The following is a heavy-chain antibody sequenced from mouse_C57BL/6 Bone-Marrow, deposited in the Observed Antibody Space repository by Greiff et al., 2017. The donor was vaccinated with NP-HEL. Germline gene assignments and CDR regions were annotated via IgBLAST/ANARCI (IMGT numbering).Heavy chain of an antibody. D-gene: IGHD2-2*01. CDR2: IYPGDGDT. CDR3: ARSHYGSTPFAY. V-gene: IGHV1-82*01. CDR1: GYAFSSSW. Sequence: QVQLKESGPELVKPGASVKISCKASGYAFSSSWMNWVKQRPGKGLEWIGRIYPGDGDTNYNGKFKGKATLTADKSSSTAYMQLSSLTSEDSAVYFCARSHYGSTPFAYWGQGTLVTVSA. J-gene: IGHJ3*01.